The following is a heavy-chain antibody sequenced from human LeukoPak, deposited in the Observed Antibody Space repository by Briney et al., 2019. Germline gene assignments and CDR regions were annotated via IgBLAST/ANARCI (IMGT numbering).Heavy chain of an antibody. CDR2: ISAYNGNT. Sequence: DSVKVSCKASGYTFTSYGISWVRQAPGQGLEWMGWISAYNGNTNYAQKLQGRVTMTTDTSTSTAYMELRSLRSDDTAVYYCAGSLRDYGDHEGAFDIWGQGTMVTVSS. CDR3: AGSLRDYGDHEGAFDI. CDR1: GYTFTSYG. J-gene: IGHJ3*02. V-gene: IGHV1-18*01. D-gene: IGHD4-17*01.